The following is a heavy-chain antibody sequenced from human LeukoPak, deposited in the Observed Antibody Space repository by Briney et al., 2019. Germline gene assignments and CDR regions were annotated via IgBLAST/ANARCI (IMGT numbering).Heavy chain of an antibody. CDR2: ISYDGSNK. D-gene: IGHD3-10*01. V-gene: IGHV3-30-3*01. CDR3: ARVKSRGNYYYYYGMDV. Sequence: GRSLRLSCAASGFTFSSYAMHWVRQAPGKGLEWVAVISYDGSNKYYADSVKGRFTISRDNSKNTLYLQMNSLRAEDTAVYYCARVKSRGNYYYYYGMDVWGQRTTVTVSS. J-gene: IGHJ6*02. CDR1: GFTFSSYA.